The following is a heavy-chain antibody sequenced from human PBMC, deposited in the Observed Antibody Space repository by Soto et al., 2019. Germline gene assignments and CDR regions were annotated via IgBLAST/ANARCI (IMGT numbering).Heavy chain of an antibody. CDR2: INKDGSEK. V-gene: IGHV3-7*03. D-gene: IGHD7-27*01. CDR1: GFTLSNYW. J-gene: IGHJ4*02. Sequence: GGSLRLSCAASGFTLSNYWMTWVRQAPGKGLEWVANINKDGSEKNYVDSVKGRFTIARDNGQNSLSLQINSLRVEDTAVYYCVRELGLAYWGQGALVTVSS. CDR3: VRELGLAY.